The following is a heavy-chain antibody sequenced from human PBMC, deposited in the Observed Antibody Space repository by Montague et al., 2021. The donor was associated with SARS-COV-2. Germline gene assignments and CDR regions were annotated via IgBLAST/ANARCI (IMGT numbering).Heavy chain of an antibody. CDR3: ARGFDY. Sequence: SETLSLTCTVSGGSISSYYWSWIRQPPGKGLEWIGYIYYSGSTNYNPSLKSRVTISVDTSKNQFSLKLSSVTAADTAVYYCARGFDYWGPGTLVTVSP. J-gene: IGHJ4*02. CDR2: IYYSGST. CDR1: GGSISSYY. V-gene: IGHV4-59*01.